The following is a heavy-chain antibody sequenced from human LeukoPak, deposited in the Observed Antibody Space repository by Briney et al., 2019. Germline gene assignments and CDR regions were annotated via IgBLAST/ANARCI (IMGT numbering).Heavy chain of an antibody. J-gene: IGHJ4*02. CDR3: ARRNFMVRGVIITEYYFDY. D-gene: IGHD3-10*01. CDR2: ISSSGSTI. CDR1: GFTFSDYY. Sequence: GGSLRLSCAASGFTFSDYYMSWIRQAPGKGLEWVSYISSSGSTIYYADSVKGRFTISRDNAKNSLYLQMNSLRAEDTAVYYCARRNFMVRGVIITEYYFDYWGQGTLVTVSS. V-gene: IGHV3-11*04.